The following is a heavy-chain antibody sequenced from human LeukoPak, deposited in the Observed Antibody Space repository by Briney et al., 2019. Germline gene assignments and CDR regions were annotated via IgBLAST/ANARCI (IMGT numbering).Heavy chain of an antibody. J-gene: IGHJ4*02. CDR1: GYSFTDYW. CDR3: ARPSSLYGGTSEDY. CDR2: IYPGDSDT. D-gene: IGHD4-23*01. Sequence: GESLKISCKASGYSFTDYWIVWVGQMPGKGLEWMGAIYPGDSDTRYSPSLDGQVTISADKSVSTTYLQWSSLQASDTAMYYCARPSSLYGGTSEDYWGQGTLVTVSS. V-gene: IGHV5-51*01.